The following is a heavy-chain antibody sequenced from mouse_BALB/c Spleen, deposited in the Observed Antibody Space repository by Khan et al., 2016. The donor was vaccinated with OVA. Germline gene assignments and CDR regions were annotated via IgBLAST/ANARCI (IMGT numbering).Heavy chain of an antibody. D-gene: IGHD6-1*01. V-gene: IGHV1-76*01. CDR3: ARAEGGSHYFDY. J-gene: IGHJ2*01. Sequence: QVQLKQSGAELVRPGASVKLSCETSGYIFTSYWIHWVKQRSGQGLKWIARIYPGTGSTFYNERFKGKATLTADKASSTAYMQLSSLKSDESAVYFCARAEGGSHYFDYWGQGTTLTVSS. CDR2: IYPGTGST. CDR1: GYIFTSYW.